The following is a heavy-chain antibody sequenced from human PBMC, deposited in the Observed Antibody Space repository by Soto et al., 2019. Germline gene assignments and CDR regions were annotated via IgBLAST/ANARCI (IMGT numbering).Heavy chain of an antibody. V-gene: IGHV1-18*01. J-gene: IGHJ3*02. CDR1: GYNFTSYG. D-gene: IGHD6-19*01. CDR3: ARDLYYSSGRYFDHDAFDS. Sequence: QVQLVQSGADVKKPGASVKVSCKASGYNFTSYGISWVRQAPGQGLEWMGWISPHNDRTKYARRFQDRVTMTTETPTSTVYMQLGSLRSDDTAVYYCARDLYYSSGRYFDHDAFDSWGQGTGVTVSS. CDR2: ISPHNDRT.